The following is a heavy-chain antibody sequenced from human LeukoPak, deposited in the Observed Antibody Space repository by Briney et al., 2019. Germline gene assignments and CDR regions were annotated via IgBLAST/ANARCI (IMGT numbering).Heavy chain of an antibody. D-gene: IGHD3-3*01. J-gene: IGHJ4*02. Sequence: GASVKVSCKASGYIFTDYYMHWVRQAPGQGLEWMGWINPNSGGTNYAQKFQGRVTMTRDTSISTAYMELSRLRSDDTAVYYCARVDSRGYEYDYWGQGTLVTVSS. CDR3: ARVDSRGYEYDY. CDR2: INPNSGGT. CDR1: GYIFTDYY. V-gene: IGHV1-2*02.